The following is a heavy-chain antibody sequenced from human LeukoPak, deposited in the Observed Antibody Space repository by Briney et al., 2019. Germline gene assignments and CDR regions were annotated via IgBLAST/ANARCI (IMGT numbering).Heavy chain of an antibody. CDR2: INSGNSNT. J-gene: IGHJ6*02. D-gene: IGHD6-19*01. V-gene: IGHV1-3*04. Sequence: ASVKVSCKASGYTLSQYAMHWVRQAPGQRPEWMGWINSGNSNTKYDQKFQGRVTITRDTSANTAYMELSSLRSEDTAVYYCAREQWLGSFYYFYYGLDVWGQGTTVTVSS. CDR3: AREQWLGSFYYFYYGLDV. CDR1: GYTLSQYA.